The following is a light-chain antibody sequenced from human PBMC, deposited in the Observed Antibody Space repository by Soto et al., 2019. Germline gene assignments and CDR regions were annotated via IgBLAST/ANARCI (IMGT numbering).Light chain of an antibody. CDR3: NSYTTGTTWV. CDR2: DVS. J-gene: IGLJ3*02. V-gene: IGLV2-14*01. Sequence: QSALTQPASVSGSPGQSITIPCTGTTSDVGRYNYVSWHQQHPGKAPKLLIFDVSNRPSGVSDRFSGSKSGNTASLTISGLQAEDEADYYCNSYTTGTTWVFGGGTKVTVL. CDR1: TSDVGRYNY.